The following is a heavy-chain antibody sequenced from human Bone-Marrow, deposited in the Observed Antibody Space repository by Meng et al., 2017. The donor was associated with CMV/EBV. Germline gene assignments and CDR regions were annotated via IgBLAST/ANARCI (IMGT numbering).Heavy chain of an antibody. CDR2: IGNSGNIK. J-gene: IGHJ4*02. V-gene: IGHV3-11*01. Sequence: FTFIDYYMSWIRQAPGKWLEWVSYIGNSGNIKHDADSVKGRFTISRDNAKNSLYLQMNSLRVEDTAVYYCARTHYDILTGSEYYFDYWGQGTLVTVSS. CDR1: FTFIDYY. D-gene: IGHD3-9*01. CDR3: ARTHYDILTGSEYYFDY.